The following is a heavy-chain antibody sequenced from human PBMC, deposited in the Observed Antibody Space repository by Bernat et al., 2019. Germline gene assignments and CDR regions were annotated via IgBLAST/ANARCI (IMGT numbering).Heavy chain of an antibody. D-gene: IGHD4-17*01. V-gene: IGHV3-30-3*01. CDR2: ISYDGSNK. CDR1: GFTFSSFA. J-gene: IGHJ6*02. Sequence: VQLVESGGGVVQPGRSLRPSCAASGFTFSSFAMHWVRQAPGKGLEWVAVISYDGSNKYYVDSVKGRFTISRDNSNNTLYLQMNSLRAEDTAVYYCERSLYGDYRADYYYGMEWWGQVTTVTV. CDR3: ERSLYGDYRADYYYGMEW.